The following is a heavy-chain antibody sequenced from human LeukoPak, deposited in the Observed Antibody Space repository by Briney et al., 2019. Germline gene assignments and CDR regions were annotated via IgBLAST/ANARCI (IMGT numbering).Heavy chain of an antibody. Sequence: ASVKVSCKASGYTFTGYYMHWVRQAPGQGLEWMGRINPNSGGTNYAQKFQGRVTMTRDTSISTAYMELSRLRSDDTAVYYCANRLAAAGTLLSAYWGQGTLVTVSS. V-gene: IGHV1-2*06. J-gene: IGHJ4*02. D-gene: IGHD6-13*01. CDR2: INPNSGGT. CDR1: GYTFTGYY. CDR3: ANRLAAAGTLLSAY.